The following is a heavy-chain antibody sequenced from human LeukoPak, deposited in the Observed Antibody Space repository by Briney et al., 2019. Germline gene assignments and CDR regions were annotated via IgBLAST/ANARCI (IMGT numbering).Heavy chain of an antibody. D-gene: IGHD2-15*01. V-gene: IGHV4-34*01. Sequence: SETLSLTCAVYGGSFSGYYWSWIRQPPGKGLEWIGEINHSGSTNYNPSLKSRVTISVDTSKNQFSLKLSSVTAADTAVHSCARGYCSGGSCYSYYYYNYMDVWGKGTTVTVSS. CDR2: INHSGST. CDR1: GGSFSGYY. CDR3: ARGYCSGGSCYSYYYYNYMDV. J-gene: IGHJ6*03.